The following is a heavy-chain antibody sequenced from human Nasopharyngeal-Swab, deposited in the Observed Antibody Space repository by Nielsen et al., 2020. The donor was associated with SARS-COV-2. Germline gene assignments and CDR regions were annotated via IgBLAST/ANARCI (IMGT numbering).Heavy chain of an antibody. CDR1: GFTFRRYA. J-gene: IGHJ6*02. D-gene: IGHD2-21*01. Sequence: GESLKISYAASGFTFRRYAMSWVRPAPGKGLEWVSIISGNDNTTYYADSVKDRFTISRDNSKNTLYLQTNSLRVEDTAVYYCAKAPYLRGLDVWGQGTTVTVSS. CDR3: AKAPYLRGLDV. V-gene: IGHV3-23*01. CDR2: ISGNDNTT.